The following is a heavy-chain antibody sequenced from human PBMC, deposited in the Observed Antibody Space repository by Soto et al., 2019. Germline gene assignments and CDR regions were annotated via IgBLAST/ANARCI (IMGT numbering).Heavy chain of an antibody. J-gene: IGHJ6*02. CDR1: GGSFSGYY. V-gene: IGHV4-34*01. CDR2: VNHSGSI. CDR3: ARRPMPRGGVVAAAMRHQAAAGYFVMDV. Sequence: QVQLQQWGAGLLKPSETLSLTCAVYGGSFSGYYWSWIRQPPGKGLEWIGEVNHSGSINYNPSLRSRVTRSVDTSKNQFSLELNAVTAADTAVYYCARRPMPRGGVVAAAMRHQAAAGYFVMDVWGQGTTVTVSS. D-gene: IGHD2-2*01.